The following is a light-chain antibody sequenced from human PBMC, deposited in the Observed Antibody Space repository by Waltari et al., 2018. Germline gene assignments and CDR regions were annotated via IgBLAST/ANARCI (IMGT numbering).Light chain of an antibody. Sequence: QSVLTQPPSAAGTPGPTVSIPCSRGRSNIGANPVNWYQHLPGSAPKLLIYTNCHRPSGVPDRFSGSKSGTSASLAISGLQLLDEADYYCAAWDDSLDGWVFGGGTRVTVL. V-gene: IGLV1-44*01. CDR2: TNC. CDR3: AAWDDSLDGWV. CDR1: RSNIGANP. J-gene: IGLJ3*02.